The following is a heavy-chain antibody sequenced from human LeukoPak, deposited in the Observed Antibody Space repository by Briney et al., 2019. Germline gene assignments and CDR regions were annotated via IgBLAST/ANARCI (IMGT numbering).Heavy chain of an antibody. CDR1: GFTFSSSA. CDR3: AKDRFLIPGSGYFDY. D-gene: IGHD3-10*01. J-gene: IGHJ4*02. Sequence: GGSLRLSCAASGFTFSSSAMSWVRQAPGKGLEWVSAISGSGGSTYYADSVKGRFTISRDNSKNTLYLQMNSLRAEDTAVYYCAKDRFLIPGSGYFDYWGQGTLVTVSS. V-gene: IGHV3-23*01. CDR2: ISGSGGST.